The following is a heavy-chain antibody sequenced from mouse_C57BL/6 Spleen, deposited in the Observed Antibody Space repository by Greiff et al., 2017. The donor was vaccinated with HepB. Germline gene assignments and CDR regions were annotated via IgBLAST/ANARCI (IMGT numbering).Heavy chain of an antibody. CDR3: VRQGENYGPSFDY. Sequence: EVQRVESGGGLVQPKGSLKLSCAASGFSFNTYAMNWVRQAPGKGLEWVARIRSKSNNYATYYADSVKDRFTISRDDSESMLYLQMNNLKTEDTAMYYCVRQGENYGPSFDYWGQGTTLTVSS. J-gene: IGHJ2*01. D-gene: IGHD1-1*02. CDR2: IRSKSNNYAT. V-gene: IGHV10-1*01. CDR1: GFSFNTYA.